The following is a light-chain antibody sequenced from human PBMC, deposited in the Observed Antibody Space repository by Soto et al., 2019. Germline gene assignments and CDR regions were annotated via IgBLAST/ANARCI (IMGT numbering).Light chain of an antibody. CDR2: WAS. Sequence: DILMTQSPDSLALSLGERATINCKSSQSVLYSSNNKNYLAWYQQKPRQPPKLLIYWASTRESWVPDRFSGSGSGTDFTLTISSLQAEDVAVYYCQQYYSNSITFGQGTRLEIK. V-gene: IGKV4-1*01. CDR1: QSVLYSSNNKNY. J-gene: IGKJ5*01. CDR3: QQYYSNSIT.